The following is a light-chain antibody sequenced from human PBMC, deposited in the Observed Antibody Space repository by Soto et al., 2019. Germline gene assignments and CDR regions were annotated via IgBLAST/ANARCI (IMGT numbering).Light chain of an antibody. CDR1: QSVLYSSNNKNY. V-gene: IGKV4-1*01. CDR3: QQYYSTPLT. J-gene: IGKJ4*01. Sequence: DIVMTQSPDSLAVSLGERATINCKSSQSVLYSSNNKNYLAWYQQKPGQPPKLLIYWASTRESGVPDRFSGSGCGTDFTLTISSVQAEDVAVYYCQQYYSTPLTFGGGTKVEIK. CDR2: WAS.